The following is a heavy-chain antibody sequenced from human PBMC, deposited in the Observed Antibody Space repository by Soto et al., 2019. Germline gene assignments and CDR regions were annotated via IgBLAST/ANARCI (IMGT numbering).Heavy chain of an antibody. J-gene: IGHJ2*01. V-gene: IGHV3-53*01. CDR2: IYSGGST. CDR1: GFTVSSNY. D-gene: IGHD2-21*01. CDR3: ARNCGGAARYFDL. Sequence: EVQLVESGGGLIQPGGSLRLSCAASGFTVSSNYMSWVRQAPGKGLEWVSIIYSGGSTYYADSVTGRFTISRDNSKNTLHLQMNSLRAEDTAVYFCARNCGGAARYFDLWGRGTLVTVSS.